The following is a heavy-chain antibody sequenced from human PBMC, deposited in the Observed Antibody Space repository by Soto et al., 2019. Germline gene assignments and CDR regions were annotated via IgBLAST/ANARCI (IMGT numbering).Heavy chain of an antibody. CDR2: IYYSGST. CDR3: ARRLRLGDFDY. D-gene: IGHD5-12*01. V-gene: IGHV4-59*08. CDR1: GGSISSYY. J-gene: IGHJ4*02. Sequence: SETLSLTCTVSGGSISSYYWSWIRQPPGKGLEWIGYIYYSGSTNYNPSLKSRVTISVDTSKNQFSLKLSSVTAADTAVYYCARRLRLGDFDYWGQGTLVTGLL.